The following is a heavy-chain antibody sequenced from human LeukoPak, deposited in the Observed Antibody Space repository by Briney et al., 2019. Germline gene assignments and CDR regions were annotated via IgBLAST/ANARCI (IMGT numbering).Heavy chain of an antibody. D-gene: IGHD3-3*01. Sequence: GGSLRLSCAASGFTFDDYTMHWVRQAPGKGLEWVSLISGDGGSTYYADSVKGRFTISRDNSKNSLYLQMNSLRTEDTALYYCAKDTSITIFGVIIGGWFDPWGQGTLVTVSS. V-gene: IGHV3-43*02. CDR1: GFTFDDYT. CDR3: AKDTSITIFGVIIGGWFDP. J-gene: IGHJ5*02. CDR2: ISGDGGST.